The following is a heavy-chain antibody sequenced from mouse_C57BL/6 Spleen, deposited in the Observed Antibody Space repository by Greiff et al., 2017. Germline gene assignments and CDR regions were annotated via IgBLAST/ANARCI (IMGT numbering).Heavy chain of an antibody. J-gene: IGHJ4*01. V-gene: IGHV2-9-1*01. D-gene: IGHD1-1*01. Sequence: QVQLQQSGPGLVAPSQSLSITCTVSGSSLTSYAISWVRQPPGKGLEWLGVIWTGGGTNYNSALKSRLSISKDNSKSQVFLKMNSLQTDDTARYYCASQSPYYYGSYYAMDYWGQGTSVTVSS. CDR1: GSSLTSYA. CDR3: ASQSPYYYGSYYAMDY. CDR2: IWTGGGT.